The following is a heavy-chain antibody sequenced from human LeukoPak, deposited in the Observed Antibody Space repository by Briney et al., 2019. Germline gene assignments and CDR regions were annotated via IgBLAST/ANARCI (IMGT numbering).Heavy chain of an antibody. V-gene: IGHV4-34*01. Sequence: SETLSLTCAVYGGSFSGYYWSWIRQAPGKGLEWIGEINHSGSTNYNPSLKSRVTISVDTSKNQFSLKLSSVTAADTAVYYCARRIAVAGTGVDYWGQGTLVTVSS. CDR1: GGSFSGYY. CDR2: INHSGST. D-gene: IGHD6-19*01. CDR3: ARRIAVAGTGVDY. J-gene: IGHJ4*02.